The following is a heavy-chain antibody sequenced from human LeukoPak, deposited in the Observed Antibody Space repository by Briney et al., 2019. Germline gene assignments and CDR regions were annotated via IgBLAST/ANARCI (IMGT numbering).Heavy chain of an antibody. V-gene: IGHV1-2*02. J-gene: IGHJ4*02. Sequence: GASVKVSCKASGYTFTGYYMHWVRQAPGQGLEWMGWINPNSGGTNYAQKFQGRVTMTRDTSISTAYMELSSLRSEDTAVYYCATAVAGRTSFDYWGQGTLVTVSS. D-gene: IGHD6-19*01. CDR2: INPNSGGT. CDR1: GYTFTGYY. CDR3: ATAVAGRTSFDY.